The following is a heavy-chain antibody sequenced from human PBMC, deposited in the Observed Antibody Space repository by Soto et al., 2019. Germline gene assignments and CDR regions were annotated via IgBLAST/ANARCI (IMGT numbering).Heavy chain of an antibody. V-gene: IGHV1-46*01. J-gene: IGHJ4*02. CDR2: INPSGGST. CDR1: GYTFTSYY. CDR3: ARPGVLTDFPPAIGY. Sequence: ASVKVSCKASGYTFTSYYMHWVRQAPGQGLEWMGIINPSGGSTSYAQKFQGRVTMTRDTSTSTVYMELSSLRSEDTAVYYCARPGVLTDFPPAIGYWGQGTLVTVSS. D-gene: IGHD2-21*02.